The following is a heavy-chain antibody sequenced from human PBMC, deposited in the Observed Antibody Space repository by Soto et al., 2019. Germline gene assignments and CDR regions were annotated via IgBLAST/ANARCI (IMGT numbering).Heavy chain of an antibody. V-gene: IGHV4-4*02. D-gene: IGHD2-15*01. CDR1: SGSISSSNW. Sequence: SETLSLTCAVSSGSISSSNWWSWVRQPPGKGLEWIGEIYHSGSTNYNPSLKSRVTISVDKSKNQFSLKLSSVTAADTAVYYCARQGYCSGGSCSAFDYWGQGTLVTVSS. J-gene: IGHJ4*02. CDR3: ARQGYCSGGSCSAFDY. CDR2: IYHSGST.